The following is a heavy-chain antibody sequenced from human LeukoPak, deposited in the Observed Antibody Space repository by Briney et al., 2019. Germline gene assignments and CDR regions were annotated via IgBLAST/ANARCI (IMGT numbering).Heavy chain of an antibody. Sequence: GGSLRLSCAASGFAFSSYAMHWVRQAPGKGLEWVAVISYDGSNKYYADSVKGRFTISRDNSKNTLYLQMNSLRAEDTAVYYCARAEGITGTTGPSYYYYYMDVWGKGTTVTVSS. CDR1: GFAFSSYA. CDR3: ARAEGITGTTGPSYYYYYMDV. V-gene: IGHV3-30-3*01. CDR2: ISYDGSNK. J-gene: IGHJ6*03. D-gene: IGHD1-14*01.